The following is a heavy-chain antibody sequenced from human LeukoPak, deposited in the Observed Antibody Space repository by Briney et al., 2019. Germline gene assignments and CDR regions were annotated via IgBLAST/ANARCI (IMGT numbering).Heavy chain of an antibody. D-gene: IGHD6-25*01. CDR2: IYYSGST. CDR1: AGSISSYY. V-gene: IGHV4-59*08. J-gene: IGHJ2*01. Sequence: PAETLSLTCTVSAGSISSYYWSWIRQPPGKGLEWIGYIYYSGSTKYNPSLKSRVTISVDTSKNQFSLKLSSVTAADTAVYYCARQGGGFWYFDLWGRGTLVTVSS. CDR3: ARQGGGFWYFDL.